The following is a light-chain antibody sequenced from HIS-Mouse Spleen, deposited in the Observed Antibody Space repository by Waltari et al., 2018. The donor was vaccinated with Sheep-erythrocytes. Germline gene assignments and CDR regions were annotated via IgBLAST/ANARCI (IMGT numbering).Light chain of an antibody. CDR3: SSYAGSNNWV. CDR2: EVS. J-gene: IGLJ3*02. V-gene: IGLV2-8*01. Sequence: QSALTQPPSASGSPGQSVTIPCPGTSSDVGGYYYVSWYPQHPGKAPKLMIYEVSKRPSGVPDCFSGSKSGNTASLTVSGLQAEDEADYYCSSYAGSNNWVFGGGTKLTVL. CDR1: SSDVGGYYY.